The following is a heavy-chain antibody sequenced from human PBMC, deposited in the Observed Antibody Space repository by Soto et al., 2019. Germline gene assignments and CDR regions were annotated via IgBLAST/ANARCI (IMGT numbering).Heavy chain of an antibody. V-gene: IGHV3-33*08. CDR3: VRDLLGSGGHFDH. Sequence: PGGSLRLSCAASGFTFSDYYMSWIRQAPGKGLEWVAHIWYDGSNTYYADSVKGRFTISRDNSRNTLYLQMNSLRAEDTAVYHCVRDLLGSGGHFDHWGQGTPVTVSS. J-gene: IGHJ4*02. D-gene: IGHD7-27*01. CDR2: IWYDGSNT. CDR1: GFTFSDYY.